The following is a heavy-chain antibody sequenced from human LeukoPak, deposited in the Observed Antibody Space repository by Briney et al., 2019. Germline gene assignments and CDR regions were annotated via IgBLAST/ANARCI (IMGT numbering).Heavy chain of an antibody. CDR3: TRWDSDYPFDY. CDR2: ISSSSSYI. Sequence: GGSLRLSCAASGFTFSSYSMNWVRQAPGKGLEWVSSISSSSSYIYYADSVKGRFTISRDDSKNTAYLQMNSLKTEDTAVYYCTRWDSDYPFDYWGQGTLVTVSS. V-gene: IGHV3-21*04. J-gene: IGHJ4*02. D-gene: IGHD5-12*01. CDR1: GFTFSSYS.